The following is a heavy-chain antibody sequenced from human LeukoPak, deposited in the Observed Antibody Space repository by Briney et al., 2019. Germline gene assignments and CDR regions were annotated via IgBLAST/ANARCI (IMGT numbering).Heavy chain of an antibody. V-gene: IGHV3-21*04. D-gene: IGHD6-13*01. J-gene: IGHJ4*02. Sequence: PGGSLRLSCAASGFTFSSYSMNWVRQAPGKGLEWVSSISSSSSYIYYADSVKGRFIISRDNAKNLLYLQMNSLRAEDTAVYYCAREQSSSWAYCFDYWGQGTLVTVSS. CDR1: GFTFSSYS. CDR3: AREQSSSWAYCFDY. CDR2: ISSSSSYI.